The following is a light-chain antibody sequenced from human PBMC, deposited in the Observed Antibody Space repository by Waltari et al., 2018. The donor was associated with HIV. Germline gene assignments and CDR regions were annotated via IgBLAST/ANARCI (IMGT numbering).Light chain of an antibody. Sequence: QSVLTQPPSASGAPGQRVTMSCSGSSSNIGGNYVYWYQHLPGSPPKLLISRNNNRPSGVPDRFSGSKSGTSASLAISGLRSEDEADYYCAAWDDSLSGVLFGGGTKLTVL. V-gene: IGLV1-47*01. CDR1: SSNIGGNY. CDR2: RNN. J-gene: IGLJ3*02. CDR3: AAWDDSLSGVL.